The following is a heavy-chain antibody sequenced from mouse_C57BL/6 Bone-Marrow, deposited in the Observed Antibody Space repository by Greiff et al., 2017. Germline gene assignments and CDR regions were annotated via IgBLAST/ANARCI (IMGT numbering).Heavy chain of an antibody. J-gene: IGHJ2*01. CDR1: GFTFSSYA. Sequence: EVKLVESGGGLVKPGGSLKLSCAASGFTFSSYAMSWVRQTPEKRLAWVATISDGGSYTYYPDNVKGRFTICRDNAKNNLYLQMSHLKSEDTAMYYCARGWDKDDYWGQGTTLTVSS. D-gene: IGHD4-1*01. CDR3: ARGWDKDDY. CDR2: ISDGGSYT. V-gene: IGHV5-4*03.